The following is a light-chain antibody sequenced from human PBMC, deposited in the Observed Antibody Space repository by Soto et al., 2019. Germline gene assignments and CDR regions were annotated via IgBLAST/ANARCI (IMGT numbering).Light chain of an antibody. CDR3: HQCANWPLT. CDR1: QSVTTY. J-gene: IGKJ4*01. Sequence: EIVLTQSPATLSLSPGERATLSCRASQSVTTYLAWYQQKPGQAPRLLIYDASNRATGIPARFSGSGFGTDFALTISSLEPEDFAVYYCHQCANWPLTFGGRTKVEIK. CDR2: DAS. V-gene: IGKV3-11*01.